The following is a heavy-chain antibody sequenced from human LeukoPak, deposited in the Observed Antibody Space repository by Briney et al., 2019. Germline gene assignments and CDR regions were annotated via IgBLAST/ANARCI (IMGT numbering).Heavy chain of an antibody. Sequence: GGSLRLSCTASGFTFGYFAMSWVRQAPGKGLDWVGFIRSKTYGGTTEYAASVKGRFTISRDDSKSVAYLHTNNLKTEDTAVYYCTRARATYYYDSSGYMGGQGTLVTVSS. V-gene: IGHV3-49*04. CDR2: IRSKTYGGTT. D-gene: IGHD3-22*01. CDR1: GFTFGYFA. J-gene: IGHJ4*02. CDR3: TRARATYYYDSSGYM.